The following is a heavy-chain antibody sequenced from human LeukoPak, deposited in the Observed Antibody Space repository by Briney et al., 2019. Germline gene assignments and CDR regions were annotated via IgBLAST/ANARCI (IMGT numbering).Heavy chain of an antibody. J-gene: IGHJ3*02. Sequence: GGSLRLSCAASGFTVSSNYMTWVRQAPGKGLEWVSLIYSGGSTYYADSVKGRFTISRDNSKNTLYLQMNSLRAEDTAVYYCARSGFTWRSAFDIWGQGTMVTVSS. V-gene: IGHV3-53*05. D-gene: IGHD3-10*01. CDR3: ARSGFTWRSAFDI. CDR2: IYSGGST. CDR1: GFTVSSNY.